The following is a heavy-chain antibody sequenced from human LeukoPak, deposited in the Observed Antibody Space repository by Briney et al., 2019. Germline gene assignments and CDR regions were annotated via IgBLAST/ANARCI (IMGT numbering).Heavy chain of an antibody. V-gene: IGHV4-59*01. Sequence: PSETLSLTCTVSGGSISSYYCSWIRQPPGKGLEWIGYIYYSGSTNYTPSLKSRVTISVDTSKNQFSLKLSSVTAADTAVYYCARDSVELNAFDIWGQGTMVTVSS. D-gene: IGHD4-23*01. CDR1: GGSISSYY. CDR2: IYYSGST. J-gene: IGHJ3*02. CDR3: ARDSVELNAFDI.